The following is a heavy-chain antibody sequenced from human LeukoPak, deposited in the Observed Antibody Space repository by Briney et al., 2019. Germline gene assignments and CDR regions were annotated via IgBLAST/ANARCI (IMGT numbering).Heavy chain of an antibody. V-gene: IGHV1-2*02. CDR2: INPNSGGT. CDR3: ARIGYTHYFDY. D-gene: IGHD5-24*01. J-gene: IGHJ4*02. CDR1: GYTFTDYY. Sequence: GSSVKVSCKASGYTFTDYYLHWVRQAPGQGREWMGWINPNSGGTNYAQTFQGRVTMTRDTSITTAYLELSTLRSDDTAVYYCARIGYTHYFDYWGQGNLVTVSS.